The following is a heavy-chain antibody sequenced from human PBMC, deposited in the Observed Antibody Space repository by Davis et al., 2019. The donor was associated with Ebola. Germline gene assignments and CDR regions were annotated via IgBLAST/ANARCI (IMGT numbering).Heavy chain of an antibody. CDR3: ARVTRYQLLFHYYYYMDV. V-gene: IGHV3-7*01. D-gene: IGHD2-2*01. CDR2: IKEDGSEK. J-gene: IGHJ6*03. Sequence: GESLKTSCAAPRFTFSSYLMSWVRQAPGKGLEWVANIKEDGSEKYYVDSLKGRSTVSRDNAKNSMYLEMNSLRVEDTAVYYCARVTRYQLLFHYYYYMDVWGKGTTVIVSS. CDR1: RFTFSSYL.